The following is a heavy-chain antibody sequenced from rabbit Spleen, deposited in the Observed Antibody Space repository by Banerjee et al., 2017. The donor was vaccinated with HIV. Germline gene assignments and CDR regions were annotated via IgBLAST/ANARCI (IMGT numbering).Heavy chain of an antibody. CDR3: ARGSAAMTMVITGYYLNL. V-gene: IGHV1S45*01. Sequence: QEQLEESGGGLVKPGASLTLTCKASGIDFSTKYYMCWVRQAPGKGLDLIGCIYTHTSSTSYASWAKGRFTISKTSSTTVTLQLNSLTAADTATYFCARGSAAMTMVITGYYLNLWGPGTLVTVS. J-gene: IGHJ4*01. CDR2: IYTHTSST. D-gene: IGHD2-1*01. CDR1: GIDFSTKYY.